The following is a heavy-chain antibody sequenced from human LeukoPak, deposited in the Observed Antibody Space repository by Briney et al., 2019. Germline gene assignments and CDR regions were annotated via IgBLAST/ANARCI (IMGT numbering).Heavy chain of an antibody. J-gene: IGHJ3*02. Sequence: GASVKVSCKASXXTXXXXXMXXXXXXXXQGXEWMGWINPNSXXKXXAQKFQGRVTMTRDTSISTAYMELSRLRSDDTAVXYCAADPLSAFDIWGQGTMVTVSS. V-gene: IGHV1-2*02. CDR3: AADPLSAFDI. CDR2: INPNSXXK. CDR1: XXTXXXXX.